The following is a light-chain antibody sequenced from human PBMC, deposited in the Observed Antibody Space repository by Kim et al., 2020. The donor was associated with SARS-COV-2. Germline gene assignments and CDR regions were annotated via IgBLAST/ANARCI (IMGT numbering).Light chain of an antibody. CDR1: QNVDIY. J-gene: IGKJ4*01. CDR3: QQRRNGPPLT. Sequence: EVILTQSPATLSLSPGERATLSCRASQNVDIYLAWYQQKPGQAPRLLFYDASNSATGIPARFSGSGSGTEFNLTISSLEPEDFAVYYCQQRRNGPPLTSGGGTKVDIK. CDR2: DAS. V-gene: IGKV3-11*01.